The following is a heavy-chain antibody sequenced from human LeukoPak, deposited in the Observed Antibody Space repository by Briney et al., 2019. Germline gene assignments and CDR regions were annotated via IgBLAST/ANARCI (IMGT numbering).Heavy chain of an antibody. CDR3: AKGEVDTAMAYYFDY. D-gene: IGHD5-18*01. CDR2: ISWNSGSI. CDR1: GFTFDDYA. Sequence: GGSLRPSCAASGFTFDDYAMHWVRQAPGKGLEWVSGISWNSGSIGYADSVKGRFTISRDNAKNSLYLQMNSLRAEDTALYYCAKGEVDTAMAYYFDYWGQGTLVTVSS. V-gene: IGHV3-9*01. J-gene: IGHJ4*02.